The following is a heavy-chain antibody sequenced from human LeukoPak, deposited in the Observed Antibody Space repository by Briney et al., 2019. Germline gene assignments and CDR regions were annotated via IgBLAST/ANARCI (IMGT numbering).Heavy chain of an antibody. V-gene: IGHV3-30*02. Sequence: PGGSLRLSCAASGFTFSSYGMHWVRQAPGKGLEWVAFIRYDGSNKYYADSVKGRFTISRDNSKNTLYLQMNSLRAEDTAVYYCAKDRIAEAGPPYYFDYWGQGTLVTVSS. CDR1: GFTFSSYG. CDR2: IRYDGSNK. D-gene: IGHD6-19*01. CDR3: AKDRIAEAGPPYYFDY. J-gene: IGHJ4*01.